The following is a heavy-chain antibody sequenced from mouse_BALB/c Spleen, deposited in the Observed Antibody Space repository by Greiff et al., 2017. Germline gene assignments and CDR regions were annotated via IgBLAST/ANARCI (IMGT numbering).Heavy chain of an antibody. Sequence: VQVVESGPGLLAPSQSLSITCTVSGFSLTSYGVHWVRQPPGKGLEWLGVIWAGGSTNYNSALMSRLSISKDNSKSQVFLKMNSLQTDDTAMYYCARDRVTGAMDYWGQGTSVTVSS. V-gene: IGHV2-9*02. J-gene: IGHJ4*01. CDR3: ARDRVTGAMDY. CDR1: GFSLTSYG. D-gene: IGHD2-2*01. CDR2: IWAGGST.